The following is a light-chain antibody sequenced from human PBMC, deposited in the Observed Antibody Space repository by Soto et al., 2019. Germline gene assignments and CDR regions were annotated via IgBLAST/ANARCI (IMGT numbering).Light chain of an antibody. J-gene: IGKJ1*01. V-gene: IGKV3-20*01. Sequence: EIVLTQSPGTLSLSPGERATLSCRASQRVSSNYLAWYLQKPGQAPILLIYGASTRATGIPGRFSGSGSGTDFTLTISRLEPEDFAVYYCHQYGSSPGTFGQGTKVDFK. CDR2: GAS. CDR3: HQYGSSPGT. CDR1: QRVSSNY.